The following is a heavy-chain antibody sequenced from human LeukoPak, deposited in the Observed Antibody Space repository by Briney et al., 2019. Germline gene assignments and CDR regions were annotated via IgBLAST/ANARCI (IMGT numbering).Heavy chain of an antibody. V-gene: IGHV4-59*01. CDR3: AGYKRIPLDY. D-gene: IGHD5-24*01. CDR1: GXXXXXXX. Sequence: SETLSLTCTVXGXXXXXXXXXXXXXPXXXXLXWIGYIYYSGSTNYSPSLXSRVTVSVDTSKNQFSLRLSSVTAADTAVYYCAGYKRIPLDYWGQGTLVTVSS. CDR2: IYYSGST. J-gene: IGHJ4*02.